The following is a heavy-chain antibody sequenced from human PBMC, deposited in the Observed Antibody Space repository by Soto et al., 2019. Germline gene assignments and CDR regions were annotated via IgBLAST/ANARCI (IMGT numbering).Heavy chain of an antibody. J-gene: IGHJ4*02. CDR2: IYTSGST. V-gene: IGHV4-4*07. CDR1: GGSTSSYY. Sequence: SETLSLTCTVSGGSTSSYYSSWIRQPAGRGLEWIGRIYTSGSTNYNPSLKSRVTMSVDTSKNQFSLKLSSVTAADTAVYYCARERGYSGYVLFDYWGQGTLVTVSS. D-gene: IGHD5-12*01. CDR3: ARERGYSGYVLFDY.